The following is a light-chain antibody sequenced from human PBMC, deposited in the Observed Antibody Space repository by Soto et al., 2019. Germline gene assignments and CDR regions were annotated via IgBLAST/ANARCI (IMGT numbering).Light chain of an antibody. Sequence: DIVLTQSPATLSLSPGERATLSCRASQSASSYLAWYQQKPGQAPRLLSYDASNRATGIPARFSGSGSGTDFTLTICSLEPEDYAAYYCQKRSNWTTWTFGQGTKL. CDR3: QKRSNWTTWT. V-gene: IGKV3-11*01. CDR1: QSASSY. CDR2: DAS. J-gene: IGKJ1*01.